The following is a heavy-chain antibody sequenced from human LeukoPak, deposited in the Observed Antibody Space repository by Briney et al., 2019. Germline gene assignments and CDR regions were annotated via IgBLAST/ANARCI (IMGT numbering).Heavy chain of an antibody. CDR2: IYTSGST. V-gene: IGHV4-61*02. J-gene: IGHJ3*02. D-gene: IGHD4-17*01. CDR1: GGSISSVSYY. Sequence: SQTLSLTCTVSGGSISSVSYYWSWIRQPAGKGLEWIGRIYTSGSTNYNPSLESRVTISVDTSKNQFTLKLISLTPADTPWYSCATHSTTVTQLGAFDIWGEGTMVSVSS. CDR3: ATHSTTVTQLGAFDI.